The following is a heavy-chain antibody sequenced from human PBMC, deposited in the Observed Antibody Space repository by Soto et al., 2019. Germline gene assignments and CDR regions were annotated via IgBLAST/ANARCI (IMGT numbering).Heavy chain of an antibody. CDR3: AREGFSSYGMDV. J-gene: IGHJ6*02. D-gene: IGHD6-19*01. CDR2: ISSGGSTI. CDR1: GFTFSSYE. Sequence: GGSLRLSCAASGFTFSSYEMNWVRQAPGKGLEWVSYISSGGSTIYYADSVKGRFTISRDNAKSSLYLQMNSLRAEDTAAYYCAREGFSSYGMDVWGQGTTVTVSS. V-gene: IGHV3-48*03.